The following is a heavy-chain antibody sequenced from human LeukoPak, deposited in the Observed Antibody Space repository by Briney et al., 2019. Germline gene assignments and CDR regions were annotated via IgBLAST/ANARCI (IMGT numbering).Heavy chain of an antibody. CDR2: ISSSGSVT. J-gene: IGHJ6*02. CDR3: ARDGSGSYYYYYGMDV. D-gene: IGHD1-26*01. V-gene: IGHV3-48*03. Sequence: GGSLRLSCAASGFSFNDYEMNWVRQAPGKGLEWISYISSSGSVTYYADSVKGRFTISRDNAKNSLFLQMNSLRAEDTAVYYCARDGSGSYYYYYGMDVWGQGTTVTVSS. CDR1: GFSFNDYE.